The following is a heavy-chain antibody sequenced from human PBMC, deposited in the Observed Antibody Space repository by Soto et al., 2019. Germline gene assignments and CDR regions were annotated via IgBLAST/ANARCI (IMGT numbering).Heavy chain of an antibody. V-gene: IGHV5-51*01. Sequence: PGESLKISCKGSGNSFSNYWINWVRQMPGKALEWMGIIYPADSDTRYSPSFQGQVTISADKSISTAYLQWSSLKASDTAMYYCSSQIRNWFDSWGQGTLVTVSS. CDR3: SSQIRNWFDS. J-gene: IGHJ5*01. CDR2: IYPADSDT. CDR1: GNSFSNYW.